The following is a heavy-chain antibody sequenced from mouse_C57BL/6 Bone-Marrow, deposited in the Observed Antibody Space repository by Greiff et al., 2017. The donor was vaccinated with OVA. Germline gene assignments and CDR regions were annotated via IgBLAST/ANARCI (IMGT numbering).Heavy chain of an antibody. V-gene: IGHV1-85*01. CDR1: GYTFTSYV. J-gene: IGHJ3*01. Sequence: QVQLQQSGPELVKPGASVKLSCKASGYTFTSYVINWVQQRPGQGLEWIGCIYPRDGSTKYNEKFKGKATLTIATSSSTAYMELHSLTCDDSAVYFCARRRLRRSFAYWGQGTLVTVSA. CDR3: ARRRLRRSFAY. D-gene: IGHD2-4*01. CDR2: IYPRDGST.